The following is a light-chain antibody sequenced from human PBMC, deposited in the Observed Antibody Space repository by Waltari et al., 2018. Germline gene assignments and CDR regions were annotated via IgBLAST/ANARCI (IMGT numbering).Light chain of an antibody. Sequence: DIQMTQSPSSVSASVGDRVTIICRASQGISNWLAWYQQKPGKAPNLLIYASSSLQSGVPSRFSGSGSGTDFTLTISSLQPEDSATYYCQQTNSFPSLTFGGGTKVEIK. CDR1: QGISNW. CDR2: ASS. V-gene: IGKV1-12*02. J-gene: IGKJ4*01. CDR3: QQTNSFPSLT.